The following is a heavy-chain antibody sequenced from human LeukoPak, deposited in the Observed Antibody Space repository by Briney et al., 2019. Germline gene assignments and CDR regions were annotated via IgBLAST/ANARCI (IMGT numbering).Heavy chain of an antibody. CDR1: GFTFDDYA. J-gene: IGHJ4*02. CDR3: AKDIWPHSYGYMFDY. CDR2: ISWNSGRI. D-gene: IGHD5-18*01. V-gene: IGHV3-9*01. Sequence: GGSLGLSCAASGFTFDDYAMHWVRQAPGKGLEWVSGISWNSGRIGYADSVKGRFTISRDSVKNSLYLQMNSLRAEDAAFYYCAKDIWPHSYGYMFDYWGQGTLVTVSS.